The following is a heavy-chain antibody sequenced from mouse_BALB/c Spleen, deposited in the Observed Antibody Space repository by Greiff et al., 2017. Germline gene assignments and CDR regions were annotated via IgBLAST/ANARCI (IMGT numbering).Heavy chain of an antibody. CDR2: IWSGGST. V-gene: IGHV2-2*02. CDR3: ARVELGAWFAY. Sequence: VKLQESGPGLVQPSQSLSITCTVSGFSLTSYGVHWVRQSPGKGLEWLGVIWSGGSTDYNAAFISRLSISKDNSKSQVFFKMNSLQANDTAIYYCARVELGAWFAYWGQGTLVTVSA. D-gene: IGHD4-1*01. CDR1: GFSLTSYG. J-gene: IGHJ3*01.